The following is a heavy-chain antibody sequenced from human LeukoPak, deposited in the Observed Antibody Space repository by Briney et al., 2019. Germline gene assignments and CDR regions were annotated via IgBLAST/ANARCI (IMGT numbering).Heavy chain of an antibody. Sequence: ASVKVSCTASGYTFTDYFMHWVRPAPGQGLERMGWINTNSGGTHYAQKFQGRVTMTRDTSITTASMELSRLRSDDTAVYYCARDPGYSSPRGDYWGQGTLVTVSS. CDR1: GYTFTDYF. CDR3: ARDPGYSSPRGDY. CDR2: INTNSGGT. D-gene: IGHD5-18*01. V-gene: IGHV1-2*02. J-gene: IGHJ4*02.